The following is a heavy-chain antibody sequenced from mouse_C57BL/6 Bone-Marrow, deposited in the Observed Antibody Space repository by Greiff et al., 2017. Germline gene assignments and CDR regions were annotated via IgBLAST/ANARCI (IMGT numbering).Heavy chain of an antibody. D-gene: IGHD5-2*01. J-gene: IGHJ3*01. Sequence: VQLQQSGAELVRPGASVKLSCTASGFNIKDDYMHWVKQRPEQGLEWIGWIDPENGDTEYASKFQGKATITADTSSNTAYLQLSSLTSEDTAVYYCTTGNNYEAYWGQGTLVTVSA. V-gene: IGHV14-4*01. CDR3: TTGNNYEAY. CDR2: IDPENGDT. CDR1: GFNIKDDY.